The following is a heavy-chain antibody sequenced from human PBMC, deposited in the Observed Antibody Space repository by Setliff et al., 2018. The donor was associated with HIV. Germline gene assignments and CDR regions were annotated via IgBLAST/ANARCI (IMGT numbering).Heavy chain of an antibody. Sequence: PGGSLRLSCAASGFTFSSYGMHWVRQAPGKGLEWVAFIRCDGSDKFYADSVKGRFTISRDNSKNTLFLQMNSLRSEDTAVYYCAKEDQRVTSVDYWGQGTPVTVSS. CDR1: GFTFSSYG. V-gene: IGHV3-30*02. J-gene: IGHJ4*02. D-gene: IGHD2-2*01. CDR2: IRCDGSDK. CDR3: AKEDQRVTSVDY.